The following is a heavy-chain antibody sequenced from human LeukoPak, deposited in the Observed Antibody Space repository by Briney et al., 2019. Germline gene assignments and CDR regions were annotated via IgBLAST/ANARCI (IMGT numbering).Heavy chain of an antibody. CDR3: AKDGGVRGPDYYYYMDV. CDR1: GFTISSYG. CDR2: IRFDGSYK. J-gene: IGHJ6*03. D-gene: IGHD3-10*01. V-gene: IGHV3-30*02. Sequence: GGSLRLSCVVSGFTISSYGMHSVRQAPGKGLEWVAFIRFDGSYKKYADSVKGRFTISRDNSKNTLYLQMNSLRAEDTAVYYCAKDGGVRGPDYYYYMDVWGKGTTVTISS.